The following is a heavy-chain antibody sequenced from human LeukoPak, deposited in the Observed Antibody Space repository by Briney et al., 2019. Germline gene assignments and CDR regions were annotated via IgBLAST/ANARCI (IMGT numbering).Heavy chain of an antibody. CDR1: GFTVSSNY. CDR3: ARDWSHRCFDY. D-gene: IGHD3-3*01. V-gene: IGHV3-53*01. CDR2: IYSGGST. J-gene: IGHJ4*02. Sequence: GWSLRLSCAASGFTVSSNYMSRVLQAPGKGLEWVSVIYSGGSTYYAYSVKVRFTISRDNSKNTLYLQMNSLRAEDTAVYYCARDWSHRCFDYWGQGTLVTVSS.